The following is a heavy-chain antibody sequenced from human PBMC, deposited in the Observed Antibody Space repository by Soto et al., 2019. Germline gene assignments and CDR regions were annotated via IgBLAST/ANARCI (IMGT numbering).Heavy chain of an antibody. Sequence: SETLSLTCVVSGYSITTGYYWGWIRQPPGKGLEWIGSISHSGTTFHSSSLKSRVTISKDASKNQFSLKVNSVIAADAAVYYCARSGGSAGWFDPWGPGSLVT. D-gene: IGHD2-15*01. J-gene: IGHJ5*02. V-gene: IGHV4-38-2*01. CDR1: GYSITTGYY. CDR3: ARSGGSAGWFDP. CDR2: ISHSGTT.